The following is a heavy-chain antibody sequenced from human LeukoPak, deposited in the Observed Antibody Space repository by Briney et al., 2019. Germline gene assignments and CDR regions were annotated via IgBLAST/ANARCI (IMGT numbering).Heavy chain of an antibody. CDR3: ARSHREVVGAIPY. D-gene: IGHD2-21*01. V-gene: IGHV3-53*01. CDR1: GFTVSSNS. CDR2: IYSDNT. Sequence: GGSLRLSCTVSGFTVSSNSMSWVRQAPGKGLEWVSFIYSDNTHYSDSVKGRFTISRDNSKNSLFLQMNSLGAEDTAVYFCARSHREVVGAIPYWGQGTLLSVSS. J-gene: IGHJ4*02.